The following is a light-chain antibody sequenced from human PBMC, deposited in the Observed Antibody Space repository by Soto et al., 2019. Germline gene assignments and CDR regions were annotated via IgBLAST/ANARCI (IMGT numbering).Light chain of an antibody. CDR1: QSVISSS. Sequence: EIVLTQSPGTLSLSPGERATLSCRASQSVISSSLAWYQQKPGQAPRLLIYGASSRATGIPDRFSGSGSGTDFTLTISRLEPEDFGVYFCHQRNKFGQGTRLEIK. V-gene: IGKV3D-20*02. CDR3: HQRNK. J-gene: IGKJ5*01. CDR2: GAS.